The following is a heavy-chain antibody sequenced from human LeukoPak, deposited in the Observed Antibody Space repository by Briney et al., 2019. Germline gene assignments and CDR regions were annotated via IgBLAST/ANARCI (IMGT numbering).Heavy chain of an antibody. Sequence: PGGSLRLSCAASGFTFSGYAIQWVRQAPGKGLEWVGVISSDGRTKYYADSVQGRFTIPRDNSENTLFLQMNSLRAEDTAVYYCAKDGGVTSTFDYWGQGTLVTVSS. CDR1: GFTFSGYA. CDR3: AKDGGVTSTFDY. V-gene: IGHV3-30*04. J-gene: IGHJ4*02. D-gene: IGHD3-16*01. CDR2: ISSDGRTK.